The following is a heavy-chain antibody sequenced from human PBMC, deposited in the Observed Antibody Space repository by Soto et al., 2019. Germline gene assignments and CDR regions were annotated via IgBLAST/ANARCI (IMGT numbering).Heavy chain of an antibody. D-gene: IGHD3-10*01. CDR1: GFTVSNNY. Sequence: EVQLVESGGGLIQPGGSLRLSCAVSGFTVSNNYMSWVRQAPGKGLEGVSVIYSGGYTAYGDSVKGRFTISRDNSKTTQSLKLNGLRAGDTAVLYWAAQPGGGGYWGQGTLVTVSS. CDR2: IYSGGYT. J-gene: IGHJ4*02. V-gene: IGHV3-53*01. CDR3: AAQPGGGGY.